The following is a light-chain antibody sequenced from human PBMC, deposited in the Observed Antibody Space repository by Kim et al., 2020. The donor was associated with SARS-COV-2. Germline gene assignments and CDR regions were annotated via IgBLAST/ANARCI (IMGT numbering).Light chain of an antibody. J-gene: IGKJ4*01. CDR3: QQYNSRPLT. V-gene: IGKV3-15*01. Sequence: VLPGGSATSSSRSTQSVSSNLSGYHQQPGPAPRLLINGASSRATGIPAVFSGSGSGRVFSLLISCLQSEDFVVHYCQQYNSRPLTFGGGTKVDIK. CDR2: GAS. CDR1: QSVSSN.